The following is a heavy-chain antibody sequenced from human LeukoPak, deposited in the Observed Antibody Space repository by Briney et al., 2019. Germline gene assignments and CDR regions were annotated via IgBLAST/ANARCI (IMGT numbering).Heavy chain of an antibody. J-gene: IGHJ4*02. CDR1: GGSISSYY. V-gene: IGHV4-59*01. CDR3: ARWGSIAVARFDY. D-gene: IGHD6-6*01. CDR2: IYYTGST. Sequence: SETLSLTCTVSGGSISSYYWSWVRQPPGKGLEWIGYIYYTGSTNYNPSLTSRVNISVDTSKNQFSLNLTSVTAADTAVYYCARWGSIAVARFDYWGQGTLVTVSS.